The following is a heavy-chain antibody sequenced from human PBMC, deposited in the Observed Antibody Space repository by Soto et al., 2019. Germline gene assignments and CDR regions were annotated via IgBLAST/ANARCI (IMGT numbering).Heavy chain of an antibody. V-gene: IGHV3-21*02. Sequence: DVQLVESGGGLVKPGGSLRLSCAASGFTFSRDTMNWVRQAPGKGLEWVSSISSTSTYIYYVDSVKGRFTISRDNAKNSLYLQMNSLRAEDTAVYYCASEGYYYASSGSYYGSNYHMDVWGQGTTVTVSS. J-gene: IGHJ6*02. CDR2: ISSTSTYI. CDR3: ASEGYYYASSGSYYGSNYHMDV. CDR1: GFTFSRDT. D-gene: IGHD3-22*01.